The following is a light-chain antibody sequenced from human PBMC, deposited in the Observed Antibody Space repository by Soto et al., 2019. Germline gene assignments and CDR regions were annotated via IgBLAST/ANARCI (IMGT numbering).Light chain of an antibody. V-gene: IGLV3-21*04. CDR1: NIGSKS. J-gene: IGLJ1*01. Sequence: SYELTQPPSVSVAPGKTARITCGGNNIGSKSVHWCQQKPGQAPVLVMHFDSDRPSGIPERFSGSNSGNTATLTISRVEAGDEADYYCQVWDSSSVQGVFGTGTKVTVL. CDR2: FDS. CDR3: QVWDSSSVQGV.